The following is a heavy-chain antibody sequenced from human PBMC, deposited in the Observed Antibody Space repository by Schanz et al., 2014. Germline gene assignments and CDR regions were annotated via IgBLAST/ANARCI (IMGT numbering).Heavy chain of an antibody. CDR2: ITAYNGDT. V-gene: IGHV1-18*01. Sequence: QVQLVQSGGDIKKPGASVKVSCKASGYTFISHGISWVRQAPGQGLEWMGWITAYNGDTNYALKLQGRVTMTTDTSTGTAYMELRSLRSDDTALYYCARGPLGTSPSGQGTLVTVSS. D-gene: IGHD5-12*01. J-gene: IGHJ5*02. CDR1: GYTFISHG. CDR3: ARGPLGTSP.